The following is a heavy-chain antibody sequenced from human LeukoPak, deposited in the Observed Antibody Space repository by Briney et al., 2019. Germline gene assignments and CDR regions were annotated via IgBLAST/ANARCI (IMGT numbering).Heavy chain of an antibody. J-gene: IGHJ2*01. Sequence: SETLSLTCTVSGGSISSYYWSWIRQPPGKGLEWIGYIYYSGSTNYNPSLKSRVTISVDTSKNQFSLKLSSVTAADTAVYYCASTKSVARSHGDRSYWYFDLCGRGTLVTVSS. D-gene: IGHD4-17*01. CDR1: GGSISSYY. V-gene: IGHV4-59*08. CDR2: IYYSGST. CDR3: ASTKSVARSHGDRSYWYFDL.